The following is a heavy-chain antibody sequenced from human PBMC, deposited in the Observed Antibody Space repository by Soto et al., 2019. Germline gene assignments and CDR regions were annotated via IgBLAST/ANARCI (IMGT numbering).Heavy chain of an antibody. CDR1: GGTLSSYT. CDR2: IIPILGIA. Sequence: SVKVSCKASGGTLSSYTISWGRQAPGQRLEWVGRIIPILGIANYAQKFQGRVTITADKSTSTAYMELSSLRSEDTAVCYCAREKDIVVVPAAMPRSPFGFDPWGQGTLVTVSS. V-gene: IGHV1-69*04. D-gene: IGHD2-2*01. CDR3: AREKDIVVVPAAMPRSPFGFDP. J-gene: IGHJ5*02.